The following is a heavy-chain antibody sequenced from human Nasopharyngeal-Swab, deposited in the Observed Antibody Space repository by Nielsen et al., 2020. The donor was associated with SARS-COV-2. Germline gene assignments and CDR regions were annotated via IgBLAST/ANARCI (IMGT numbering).Heavy chain of an antibody. Sequence: SVKVSCKASGGTFSSYATSWVRQAPGQGLEWMGGIIPIFGTANYAQKFQGRVTITADESTSTAYMELSSLRSEDTAVYYCARDISIAARPYYYGMDVWGQGTTVTVSS. CDR2: IIPIFGTA. CDR3: ARDISIAARPYYYGMDV. J-gene: IGHJ6*02. CDR1: GGTFSSYA. D-gene: IGHD6-6*01. V-gene: IGHV1-69*13.